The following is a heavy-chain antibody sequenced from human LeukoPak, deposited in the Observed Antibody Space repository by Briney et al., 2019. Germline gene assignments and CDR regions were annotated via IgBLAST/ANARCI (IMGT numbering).Heavy chain of an antibody. CDR3: ARTYSSSSGGRYYYYMDV. J-gene: IGHJ6*03. CDR2: IYSGGST. Sequence: PGGSLRLSCAASGFTFSSYSMNWVRQAPGKGLEWVSVIYSGGSTYYADSVKGRFTISRDNAKNSLYLQMNSLRAEDTAVYYCARTYSSSSGGRYYYYMDVWGKGTTVTVSS. D-gene: IGHD6-6*01. V-gene: IGHV3-66*01. CDR1: GFTFSSYS.